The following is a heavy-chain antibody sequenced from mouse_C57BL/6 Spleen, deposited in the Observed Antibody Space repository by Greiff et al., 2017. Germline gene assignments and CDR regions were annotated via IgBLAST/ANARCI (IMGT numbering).Heavy chain of an antibody. V-gene: IGHV1-39*01. CDR3: ARYYGSRGDWYLDV. Sequence: EVQLQQSGPELVKPGASVKISCKASGYSFTDYNMNWVKQSNGKSLEWIGVINPNYGTTSYNQKFKGKATLTVDQSSSTAYMQLNSLTSEDSAVYYWARYYGSRGDWYLDVWGTGTTVTVSS. CDR2: INPNYGTT. J-gene: IGHJ1*03. D-gene: IGHD1-1*01. CDR1: GYSFTDYN.